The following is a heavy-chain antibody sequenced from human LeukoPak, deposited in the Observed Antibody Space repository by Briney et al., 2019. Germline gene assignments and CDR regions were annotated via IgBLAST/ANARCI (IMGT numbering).Heavy chain of an antibody. D-gene: IGHD2-2*01. CDR3: ARGSSSTSPGNWFDP. V-gene: IGHV1-2*02. CDR1: GYTFTGYY. J-gene: IGHJ5*02. Sequence: ASVTVSCKASGYTFTGYYMHWVRQAPGQGLEWMGWINPNSGGTNYAQKFQGRVTMTRDTSISTAYMELSGLISDDTAVYYCARGSSSTSPGNWFDPWGQGTLVTVSS. CDR2: INPNSGGT.